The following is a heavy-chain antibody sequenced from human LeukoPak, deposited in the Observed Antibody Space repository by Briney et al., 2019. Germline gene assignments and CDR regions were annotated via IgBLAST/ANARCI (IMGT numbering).Heavy chain of an antibody. CDR1: GFTFSEHY. Sequence: PGGSLRLSCAASGFTFSEHYMSWVRQAPGKGLEWLSYISSNTIYTTYADSVKGRFSISRDNAKNSLYLQMNSLRAEDTAVYSCVRDRYSGPEYWGQGTLVTVSS. CDR2: ISSNTIYT. V-gene: IGHV3-11*06. J-gene: IGHJ4*02. D-gene: IGHD5-12*01. CDR3: VRDRYSGPEY.